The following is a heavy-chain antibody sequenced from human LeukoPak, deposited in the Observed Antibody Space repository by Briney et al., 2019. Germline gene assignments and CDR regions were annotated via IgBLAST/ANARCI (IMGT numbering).Heavy chain of an antibody. D-gene: IGHD2-21*02. Sequence: PGGSLRLSCAASGFTFSSYEMNWVRQAPGKGLEWVSYISTSGSTIYYADSVKGRFTISRDNAKNSLYLQMNSLRAEDTAVYYCARRARVVVTAVYYYYYMDVWGKGTTVTIPS. J-gene: IGHJ6*03. CDR2: ISTSGSTI. V-gene: IGHV3-48*03. CDR1: GFTFSSYE. CDR3: ARRARVVVTAVYYYYYMDV.